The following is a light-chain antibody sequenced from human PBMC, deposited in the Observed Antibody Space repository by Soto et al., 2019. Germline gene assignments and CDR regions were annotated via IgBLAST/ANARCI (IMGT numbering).Light chain of an antibody. CDR2: DIS. CDR3: QQYNKWPPA. Sequence: ETVMTQSPATLSVSPGERATLSCRASQSVSSNLAWYQQKPGQPPRLLIYDISTRATGIPTRFSGSGSGTEFTLTISSLQSEDFAVYHCQQYNKWPPAFGQGTKV. J-gene: IGKJ1*01. CDR1: QSVSSN. V-gene: IGKV3D-15*01.